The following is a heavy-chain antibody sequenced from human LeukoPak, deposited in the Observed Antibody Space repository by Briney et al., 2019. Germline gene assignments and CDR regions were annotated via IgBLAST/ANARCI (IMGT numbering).Heavy chain of an antibody. J-gene: IGHJ5*02. V-gene: IGHV3-21*01. CDR1: GFTFSSYS. CDR3: ARDSSRYCSRTSCYA. Sequence: PGGSLRLSCAASGFTFSSYSMNWVRQAPGKGLEWVSSISSSSSYIYYADSVKGRFTISRDNAKNSLYLQMNSLRAEDTAVYYCARDSSRYCSRTSCYAWGQGTLVTVSS. CDR2: ISSSSSYI. D-gene: IGHD2-2*01.